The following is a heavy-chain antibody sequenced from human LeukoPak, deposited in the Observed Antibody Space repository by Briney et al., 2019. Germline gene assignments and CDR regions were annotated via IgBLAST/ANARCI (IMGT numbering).Heavy chain of an antibody. V-gene: IGHV3-21*01. D-gene: IGHD1-26*01. J-gene: IGHJ3*02. CDR3: ARAIVGATIDAFDI. CDR1: GFTFSSYA. CDR2: ISSSSSYI. Sequence: PGGSLRLSCAASGFTFSSYAMSWVRQAPGKGLEWVSSISSSSSYIYYADSVKGRFTISRDNAKNSLYLQMNSLRAEDTAVYYCARAIVGATIDAFDIWGQGTMVTVSS.